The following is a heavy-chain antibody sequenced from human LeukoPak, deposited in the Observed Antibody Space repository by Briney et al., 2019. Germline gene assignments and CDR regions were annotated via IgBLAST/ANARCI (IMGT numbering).Heavy chain of an antibody. Sequence: GGSLRLSCAASGFTFSDYYMSWVRQAPGKGLEWVSYISSSGSTIYCADSVKGRFTISRDNAKNSLYLQMNSLRAEDAAVYYCARDSMDLGNSDAFDIWGQGTMVTVSS. CDR3: ARDSMDLGNSDAFDI. J-gene: IGHJ3*02. V-gene: IGHV3-11*04. D-gene: IGHD3-10*01. CDR2: ISSSGSTI. CDR1: GFTFSDYY.